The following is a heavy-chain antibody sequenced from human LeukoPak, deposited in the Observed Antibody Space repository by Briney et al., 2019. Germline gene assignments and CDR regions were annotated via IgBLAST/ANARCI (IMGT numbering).Heavy chain of an antibody. J-gene: IGHJ4*02. CDR3: ARGILTPQGY. CDR2: IKQDGSEK. V-gene: IGHV3-7*01. D-gene: IGHD1-14*01. Sequence: GGSLRLSCAASGFTFSNFWMNWVRQAPGKGLXXVANIKQDGSEKYYVDSVRGRFTISRDNAKNSLYLQMNSLRAEDTAVYYCARGILTPQGYWGQGTLLTVSS. CDR1: GFTFSNFW.